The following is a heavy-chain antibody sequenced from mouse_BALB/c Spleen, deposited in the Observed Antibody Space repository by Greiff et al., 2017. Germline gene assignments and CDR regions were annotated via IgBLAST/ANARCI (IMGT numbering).Heavy chain of an antibody. V-gene: IGHV1-77*01. CDR3: ARLYPKYYYAMDY. Sequence: QVQLKQSGAELARPGASVKLSCKASGYTFTDYYINWVKQRTGQGLEWIGEIYPGSGNTYYNEKFKGKATLTADKSSSTAYMQLSSLTSEDSAVYFCARLYPKYYYAMDYWGQGTSVTVSS. CDR2: IYPGSGNT. D-gene: IGHD2-1*01. CDR1: GYTFTDYY. J-gene: IGHJ4*01.